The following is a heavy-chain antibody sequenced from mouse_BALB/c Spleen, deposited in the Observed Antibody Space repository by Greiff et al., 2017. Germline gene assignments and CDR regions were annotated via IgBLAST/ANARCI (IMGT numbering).Heavy chain of an antibody. Sequence: VQLKESGPGLVKPSQSLSLTCTVTGYSITSDYAWNWIRQFPGNKLEWMGYISYSGSTSYNPSLKSRISITRDTSKNQFFLQLNSVTTEDTATYYCARGPYDGYAMDYWGQGTSVTVSS. D-gene: IGHD2-3*01. J-gene: IGHJ4*01. CDR3: ARGPYDGYAMDY. CDR1: GYSITSDYA. CDR2: ISYSGST. V-gene: IGHV3-2*02.